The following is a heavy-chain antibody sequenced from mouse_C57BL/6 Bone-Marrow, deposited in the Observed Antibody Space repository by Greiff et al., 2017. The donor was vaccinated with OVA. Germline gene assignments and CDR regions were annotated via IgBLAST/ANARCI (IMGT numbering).Heavy chain of an antibody. V-gene: IGHV1-69*01. D-gene: IGHD3-2*02. CDR3: ARNGAGQLRFYWYFDV. J-gene: IGHJ1*03. CDR1: GYTFTSYW. Sequence: QVQLKQPGAELVMPGASVKLSCKASGYTFTSYWMHWVKQRPGQGLEWIGEIDPSDSYTNYNQKFKGKSTLTVDKSSSTAYMQLSSLTSEDSAVYYCARNGAGQLRFYWYFDVWGTGTTVTVSS. CDR2: IDPSDSYT.